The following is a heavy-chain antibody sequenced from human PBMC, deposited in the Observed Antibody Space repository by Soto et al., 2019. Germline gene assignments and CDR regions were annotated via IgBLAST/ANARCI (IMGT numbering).Heavy chain of an antibody. D-gene: IGHD3-16*02. CDR3: ARGIMITFGGVIVTREYYYMDV. Sequence: SETLSLTCTVSGVSISSYYWSWIRQPPGKGLEWIGYIYYSGSTNYNPSLKSRVTISVDTSKNQFSLKLSSVTAADTAVYYCARGIMITFGGVIVTREYYYMDVWGKGTTVTVSS. J-gene: IGHJ6*03. CDR2: IYYSGST. V-gene: IGHV4-59*01. CDR1: GVSISSYY.